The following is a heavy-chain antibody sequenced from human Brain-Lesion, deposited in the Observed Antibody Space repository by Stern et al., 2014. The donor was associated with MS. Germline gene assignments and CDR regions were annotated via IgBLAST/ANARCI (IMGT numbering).Heavy chain of an antibody. J-gene: IGHJ4*02. V-gene: IGHV5-51*01. CDR1: GYRFTSNW. CDR3: ARRGDSSSSGFDY. D-gene: IGHD6-6*01. Sequence: QLVQSGAEVKKPGESLKISCKGSGYRFTSNWIGWVRQMPGKGLELMGIIWPGDSDARYSPSLQGQVTIAADKSISTAYLQWSSLQASDTAMYDCARRGDSSSSGFDYWGQGTLVIVSS. CDR2: IWPGDSDA.